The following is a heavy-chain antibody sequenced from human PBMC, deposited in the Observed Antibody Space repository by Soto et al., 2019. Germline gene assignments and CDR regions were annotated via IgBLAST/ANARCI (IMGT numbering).Heavy chain of an antibody. CDR2: IYHSGST. Sequence: NLSETLSLTCAVSGGSISSSNWWSWVRQPPGKGLEWIGEIYHSGSTNYNPSLKSRVTISVDKSKNQFSLKLSSVTAADTAVYYCARVLGSGSYSHYYYGMDVWGQGTTVTVSS. J-gene: IGHJ6*02. CDR3: ARVLGSGSYSHYYYGMDV. CDR1: GGSISSSNW. D-gene: IGHD1-26*01. V-gene: IGHV4-4*02.